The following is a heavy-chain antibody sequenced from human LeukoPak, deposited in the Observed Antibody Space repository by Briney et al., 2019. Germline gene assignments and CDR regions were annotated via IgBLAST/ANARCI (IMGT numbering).Heavy chain of an antibody. Sequence: ASVKVSCKASGYTFTGYYMHWVRQAPGQGLEWMGWMNPNSGNTGYAQKFQGRVTITRNTSISTAYMELSSLRSEDTAVYYCARTSFGWFFDYWGQGTLVTVSS. CDR1: GYTFTGYY. V-gene: IGHV1-8*03. CDR2: MNPNSGNT. D-gene: IGHD3-16*01. J-gene: IGHJ4*02. CDR3: ARTSFGWFFDY.